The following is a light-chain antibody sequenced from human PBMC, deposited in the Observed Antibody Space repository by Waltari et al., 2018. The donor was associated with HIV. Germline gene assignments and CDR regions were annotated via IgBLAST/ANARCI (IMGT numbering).Light chain of an antibody. Sequence: QSVLTQPPSASGTPGQRVTISCSGSSSNIGSNYVYWYKQLPGTAPKPLLYRNNQRPSGVPDRFSGSKSGTSASLAISGLRSEDEADYYCAAWDDSLSGHVVFGGGTKLPVL. CDR3: AAWDDSLSGHVV. J-gene: IGLJ2*01. CDR1: SSNIGSNY. V-gene: IGLV1-47*01. CDR2: RNN.